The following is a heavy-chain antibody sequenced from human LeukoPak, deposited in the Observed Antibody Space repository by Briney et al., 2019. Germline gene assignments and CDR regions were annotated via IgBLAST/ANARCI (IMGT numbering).Heavy chain of an antibody. CDR3: ARDVYGDSYYYYYMDV. CDR2: ISAYNRNT. D-gene: IGHD4-17*01. Sequence: GASLKVSCKASGYTFTSYGISWVRQAPGQGLEWVGWISAYNRNTNYAQKLQGRVTMTTDTSTSTDYMELRSLRSDDTAVDYCARDVYGDSYYYYYMDVWGKGTTVTVSS. V-gene: IGHV1-18*01. J-gene: IGHJ6*03. CDR1: GYTFTSYG.